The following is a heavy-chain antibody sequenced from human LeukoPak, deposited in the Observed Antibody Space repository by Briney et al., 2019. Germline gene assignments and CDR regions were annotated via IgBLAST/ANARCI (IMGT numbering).Heavy chain of an antibody. D-gene: IGHD3-10*01. Sequence: GGSLRPSCAASGFTFSSYEMNWVRQAPGKGLEWVSHIGTSDSTIDYVDSVKGRFTISRDNAKNSLYLQMNSLRAEDTAVYYCARDNRGYGSGSYYYYGMDVWGKGTTVTVSS. J-gene: IGHJ6*04. V-gene: IGHV3-48*03. CDR1: GFTFSSYE. CDR2: IGTSDSTI. CDR3: ARDNRGYGSGSYYYYGMDV.